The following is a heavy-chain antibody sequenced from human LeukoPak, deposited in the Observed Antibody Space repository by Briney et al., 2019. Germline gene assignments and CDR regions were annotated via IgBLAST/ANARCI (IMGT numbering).Heavy chain of an antibody. D-gene: IGHD3-3*01. V-gene: IGHV4-39*01. CDR2: IYYSGST. CDR1: GGSFSGYY. Sequence: SETLSLTCAVYGGSFSGYYWGWIRQPPGKGLEWIGSIYYSGSTYYNPSLKSRVTISVDTSKNQFSLKLSSVTAADTAVYYCATRNDFITIFGVVTDYYMDVWGKGTTVTVSS. J-gene: IGHJ6*03. CDR3: ATRNDFITIFGVVTDYYMDV.